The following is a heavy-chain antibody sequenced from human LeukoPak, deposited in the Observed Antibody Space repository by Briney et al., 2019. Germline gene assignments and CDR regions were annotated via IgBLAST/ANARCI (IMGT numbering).Heavy chain of an antibody. CDR3: ARTAGWSFGFDY. CDR2: IYNSGTT. Sequence: SETLSLTCTVSGGSISSGGYYWTWIRQYPGKGLGWIGYIYNSGTTYYNPSLQSRVTISGDTSKNQFSLKLSSVTAADTAVYFCARTAGWSFGFDYWGQGTLVTVSS. J-gene: IGHJ4*02. D-gene: IGHD1-26*01. CDR1: GGSISSGGYY. V-gene: IGHV4-31*03.